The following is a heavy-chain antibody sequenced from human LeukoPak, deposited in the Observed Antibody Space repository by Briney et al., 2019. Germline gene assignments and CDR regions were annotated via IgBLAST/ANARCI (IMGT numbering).Heavy chain of an antibody. Sequence: GGSLRLSCAASGFTFSNNDMSWVRQAPGKGLEWVSAISGSGDNTNYGDSVKGRFTISRDNAKNTLFLQMNSLSVEDTAIYYWARRGSYFGGFDYWGQGTLVSVPS. V-gene: IGHV3-23*01. J-gene: IGHJ4*02. CDR1: GFTFSNND. CDR3: ARRGSYFGGFDY. CDR2: ISGSGDNT. D-gene: IGHD1-26*01.